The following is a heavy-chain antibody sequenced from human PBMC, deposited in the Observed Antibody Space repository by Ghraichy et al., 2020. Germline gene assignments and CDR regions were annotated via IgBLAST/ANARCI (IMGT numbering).Heavy chain of an antibody. CDR1: GGSISSYY. J-gene: IGHJ4*02. V-gene: IGHV4-59*01. Sequence: SETLSLTCTVSGGSISSYYWSWIRQPPGKGLEWIGYIYYSGSTNYNPSLKSRVTISVDTSKNQFSLKLSSVTAADTAVYYCASYGESYYFDYWGQGTLVTVSS. D-gene: IGHD4-17*01. CDR3: ASYGESYYFDY. CDR2: IYYSGST.